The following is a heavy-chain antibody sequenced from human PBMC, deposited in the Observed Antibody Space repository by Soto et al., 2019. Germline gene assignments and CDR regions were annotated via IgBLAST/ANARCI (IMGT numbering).Heavy chain of an antibody. V-gene: IGHV4-30-4*01. J-gene: IGHJ5*02. Sequence: SETLSLTCTVSGGSISSGDYYWSWIRQPPGKGLEWIGYIYYSGSTYYTPSLKSRVTISVDTSKNQFSLKLSSVTAADTAVYYCARALVDIVLVPADADGWFDPWGQGTLVTVSS. CDR2: IYYSGST. D-gene: IGHD2-2*03. CDR3: ARALVDIVLVPADADGWFDP. CDR1: GGSISSGDYY.